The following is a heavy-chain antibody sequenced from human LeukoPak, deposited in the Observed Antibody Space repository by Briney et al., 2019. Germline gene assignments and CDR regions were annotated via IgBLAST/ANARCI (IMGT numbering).Heavy chain of an antibody. J-gene: IGHJ3*02. CDR2: INWNGGST. CDR3: AREMYYYDSSGYYLGAFDI. CDR1: GFTFDDYG. D-gene: IGHD3-22*01. V-gene: IGHV3-20*01. Sequence: RPGGSLRRSCAASGFTFDDYGMSWVRPAPGNGLEWVSGINWNGGSTGYADSVKGRFTISRDNAKNSLYLQMNSLRAEDTALYHCAREMYYYDSSGYYLGAFDIWGQGTMVTVSS.